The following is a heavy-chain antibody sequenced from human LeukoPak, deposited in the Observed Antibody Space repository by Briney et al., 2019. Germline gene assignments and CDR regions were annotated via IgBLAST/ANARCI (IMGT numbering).Heavy chain of an antibody. CDR2: IYSGGRAFYGGDT. CDR1: GFTVSSNY. CDR3: ARRCSTSWCMDY. Sequence: TGGSLRLSCAVSGFTVSSNYMSWVRQAPGKGLGWISVIYSGGRAFYGGDTFYADSVKGRFTISRDDSKNTLYLQMNSLRAEDTAVYYCARRCSTSWCMDYWGQGTLVTVSS. D-gene: IGHD6-13*01. V-gene: IGHV3-NL1*01. J-gene: IGHJ4*02.